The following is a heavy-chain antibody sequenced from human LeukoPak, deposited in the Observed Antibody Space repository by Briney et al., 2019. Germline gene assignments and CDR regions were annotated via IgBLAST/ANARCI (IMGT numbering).Heavy chain of an antibody. D-gene: IGHD1-1*01. CDR2: ISANNGDT. CDR3: ARESHETREDY. J-gene: IGHJ4*02. CDR1: GYTFTCYG. V-gene: IGHV1-18*01. Sequence: GASVKVSCKASGYTFTCYGISWVRQAPGQGLEWMGWISANNGDTDYPPKLQDRVTMTTDTYTSTAYMELRSLRSDDTAMYYCARESHETREDYWGQGTLVTVSS.